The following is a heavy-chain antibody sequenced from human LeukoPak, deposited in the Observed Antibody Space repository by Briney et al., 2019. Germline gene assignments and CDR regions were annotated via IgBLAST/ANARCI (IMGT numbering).Heavy chain of an antibody. D-gene: IGHD1-14*01. V-gene: IGHV3-30*03. CDR3: ARDQTQVGPTTVDF. CDR1: GFTFSSYG. CDR2: ISYDGSNK. Sequence: PGGSLRLSCAASGFTFSSYGMHWVRQAPGKGLEWVAVISYDGSNKYYADSVKGRFTISRDNSKNTLYLQMNSLRAEDTAVYYCARDQTQVGPTTVDFWGQGTLVTVSS. J-gene: IGHJ4*02.